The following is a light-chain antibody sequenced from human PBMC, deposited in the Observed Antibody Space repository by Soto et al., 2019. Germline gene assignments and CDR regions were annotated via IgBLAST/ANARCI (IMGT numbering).Light chain of an antibody. Sequence: QSALTQPPSASGSPGQSVTISCTGTSRDVGDNYDSWYQQHLGKAAKLIIYEVSQRPSGVPDRFSGSKSGNTASLTVSGLQTEDEADDYCSSYTTNNAVVVGGGTKLTVL. J-gene: IGLJ2*01. CDR1: SRDVGDNY. CDR2: EVS. CDR3: SSYTTNNAVV. V-gene: IGLV2-8*01.